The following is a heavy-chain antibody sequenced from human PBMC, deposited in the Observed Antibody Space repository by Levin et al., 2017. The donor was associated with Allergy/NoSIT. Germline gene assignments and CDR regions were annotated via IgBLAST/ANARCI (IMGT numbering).Heavy chain of an antibody. CDR1: GFTFSSYD. CDR3: AKEGD. D-gene: IGHD1-26*01. J-gene: IGHJ3*01. Sequence: GGSLRLSCAASGFTFSSYDMHWVRQTPGKGLEWVAVISLDGRKKDYADSVKGRFTISRDNSQNTLYLQMNSLRAEDTAVYYCAKEGDWGQGRMVTVSS. V-gene: IGHV3-30*18. CDR2: ISLDGRKK.